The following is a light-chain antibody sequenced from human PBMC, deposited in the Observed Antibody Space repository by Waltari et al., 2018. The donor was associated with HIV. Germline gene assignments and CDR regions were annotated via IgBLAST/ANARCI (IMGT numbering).Light chain of an antibody. J-gene: IGLJ2*01. CDR3: RTWGSGIVI. Sequence: QVVLTQAPSASASLGTSVNFTCTLSSGHSSYDIAWHQQPPGKGPRYLMKLHRDGSHNRGDGIPDRCAGPSSGAERHLVISCLHSDDEADYYCRTWGSGIVIVGGGTKLTVL. CDR1: SGHSSYD. CDR2: LHRDGSH. V-gene: IGLV4-69*01.